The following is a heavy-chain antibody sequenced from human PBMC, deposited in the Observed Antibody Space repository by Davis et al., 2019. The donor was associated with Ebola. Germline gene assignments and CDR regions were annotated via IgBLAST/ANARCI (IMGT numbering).Heavy chain of an antibody. CDR1: GGSISSSSYY. D-gene: IGHD5-12*01. CDR3: AAGGGSGYDYYYYYGMDV. Sequence: MPSETLSLTCTVSGGSISSSSYYWGWIRQPPGKGLAWIGSIYYSGSTYYNPSLKSRVTISVDTSKNQFSLKLSSVTAADTAVYYCAAGGGSGYDYYYYYGMDVWGQGTTVTVSS. CDR2: IYYSGST. V-gene: IGHV4-39*01. J-gene: IGHJ6*02.